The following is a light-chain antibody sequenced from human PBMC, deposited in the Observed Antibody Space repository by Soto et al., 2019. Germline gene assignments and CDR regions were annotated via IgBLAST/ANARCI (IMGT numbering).Light chain of an antibody. CDR3: QQFGDSPT. V-gene: IGKV3D-20*01. Sequence: EIVLTQSPATLSLSPGERVTLSCGASQSLSNNFLAWYQQRPGLAPRLLIFDASTRATGVPDRFSGSGSRTDFTLTISRLEPEDFAVYYCQQFGDSPTFGGGTKVELK. CDR2: DAS. CDR1: QSLSNNF. J-gene: IGKJ4*01.